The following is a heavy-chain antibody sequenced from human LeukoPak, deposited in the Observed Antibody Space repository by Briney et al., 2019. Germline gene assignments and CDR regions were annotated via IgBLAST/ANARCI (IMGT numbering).Heavy chain of an antibody. Sequence: NAGGAPKLSCTASGFTFTSYYISWMRQTPGKGLEWMAKIDPSDSYTNYSPSFQGHVTISTDNSNNTAYLQWSSLKASDTAIYYCARAGMDIVIVPAAMQAYYSGMDVWGKGTTVTVSS. J-gene: IGHJ6*04. CDR1: GFTFTSYY. CDR2: IDPSDSYT. CDR3: ARAGMDIVIVPAAMQAYYSGMDV. V-gene: IGHV5-10-1*01. D-gene: IGHD2-2*03.